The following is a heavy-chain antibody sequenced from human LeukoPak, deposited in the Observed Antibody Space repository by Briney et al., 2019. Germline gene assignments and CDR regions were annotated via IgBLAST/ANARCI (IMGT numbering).Heavy chain of an antibody. D-gene: IGHD3-10*01. V-gene: IGHV3-7*01. J-gene: IGHJ4*02. CDR2: IKQDGSEK. Sequence: GGSLRLSCAASGFTFGSYWMSWVRQAPGKGLEWVANIKQDGSEKYYVDSVKGRFTISRDNAKNSLYLQMNSLRAEDTAVYYCARELYYGFDYWGQGTLVTVSS. CDR3: ARELYYGFDY. CDR1: GFTFGSYW.